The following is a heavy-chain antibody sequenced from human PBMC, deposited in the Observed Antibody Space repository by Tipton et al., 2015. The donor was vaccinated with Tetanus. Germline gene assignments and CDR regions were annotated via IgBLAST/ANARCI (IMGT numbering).Heavy chain of an antibody. D-gene: IGHD6-13*01. CDR1: AYAFTSYD. CDR2: MNPNTGHA. Sequence: QLVQSGPEVKKPGASVKVSCKAFAYAFTSYDLNWVRQATGQGLEWLGYMNPNTGHAGYAQKFQGRVTMTSNISITTAYMELRNLRSDDTAVYYCARGNRGSSWYLWGQGTLVTVSS. J-gene: IGHJ4*02. CDR3: ARGNRGSSWYL. V-gene: IGHV1-8*01.